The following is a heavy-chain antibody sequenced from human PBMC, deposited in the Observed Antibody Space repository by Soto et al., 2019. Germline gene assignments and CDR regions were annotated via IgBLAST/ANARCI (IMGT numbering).Heavy chain of an antibody. CDR1: GGCVSISDG. D-gene: IGHD2-2*01. Sequence: SWSLSLTCALCGGCVSISDGGGWFRQHPGKGLEWIGEIYHSGSTNYNPSLKSRVTISVDKSKNQFSLKLSSVTAADTAVYYCAKLAGYCSGTSCYGHYAMDVWGQGTTVTVS. J-gene: IGHJ6*02. V-gene: IGHV4-4*02. CDR2: IYHSGST. CDR3: AKLAGYCSGTSCYGHYAMDV.